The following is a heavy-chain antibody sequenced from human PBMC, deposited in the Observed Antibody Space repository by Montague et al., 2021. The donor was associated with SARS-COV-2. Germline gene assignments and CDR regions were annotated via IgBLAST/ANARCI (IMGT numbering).Heavy chain of an antibody. D-gene: IGHD3-9*01. CDR2: ISYDGSNK. CDR3: ARDLVGWAYYFDY. V-gene: IGHV3-30-3*01. CDR1: GFTFSSYA. J-gene: IGHJ4*02. Sequence: SLRLSWAASGFTFSSYAMHWVRQAPGKGLEWVAVISYDGSNKYYADSVKGRFTISRDNSKNTLYLQMNSLRAEDTAVYYCARDLVGWAYYFDYWGQGTLVTVSS.